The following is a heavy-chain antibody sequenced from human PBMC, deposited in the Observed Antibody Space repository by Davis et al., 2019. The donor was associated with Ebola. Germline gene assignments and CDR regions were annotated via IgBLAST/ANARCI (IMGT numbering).Heavy chain of an antibody. J-gene: IGHJ4*02. CDR1: ESTFSSYA. D-gene: IGHD2-8*01. V-gene: IGHV3-23*01. CDR2: ISGSGGTT. Sequence: GESLKISCVASESTFSSYAMSWVRQAPGKGLEWVSSISGSGGTTYYADSVKGRFSMSRDNSKNTLYLQMDSLRAEDTAVFYCAEGGTNNFLGANWGQGTLVTVSS. CDR3: AEGGTNNFLGAN.